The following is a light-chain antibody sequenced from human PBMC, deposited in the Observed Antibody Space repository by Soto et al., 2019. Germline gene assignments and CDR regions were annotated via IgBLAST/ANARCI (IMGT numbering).Light chain of an antibody. CDR2: EVT. Sequence: QSSLTQPASVSVSPGQSITISCSGTSEDVGGYNYVSWYQHHPGKAPKLMIYEVTNRPSGLSNRFSGSKSGSTASLTISGLQAEDEADYYCSSYTSSNTLVFGTGTKVTVL. J-gene: IGLJ1*01. V-gene: IGLV2-14*01. CDR1: SEDVGGYNY. CDR3: SSYTSSNTLV.